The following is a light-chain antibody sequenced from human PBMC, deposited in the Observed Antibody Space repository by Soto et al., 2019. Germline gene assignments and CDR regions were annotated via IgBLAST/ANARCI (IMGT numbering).Light chain of an antibody. V-gene: IGKV3-20*01. J-gene: IGKJ4*01. CDR2: GAS. CDR1: QSVSSSY. CDR3: QQYGSSRLT. Sequence: EIVLTQSPGTLSLSPGERATLSCRASQSVSSSYLAWYQQKPGQAPRLLIYGASSRATGIPDRFSGSGSGTDFTLTISRLEPEDFAVYYCQQYGSSRLTFGGGTKGEIK.